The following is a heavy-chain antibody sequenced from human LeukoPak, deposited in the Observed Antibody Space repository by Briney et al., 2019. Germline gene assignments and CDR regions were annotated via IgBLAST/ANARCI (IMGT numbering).Heavy chain of an antibody. V-gene: IGHV3-7*01. CDR2: IKEDGREK. D-gene: IGHD2-15*01. J-gene: IGHJ4*02. Sequence: GGSLSLSCAASGFTFSRHWMSWVRQAPGQGLEWVANIKEDGREKKYVDSVKDRFTISRDNTKNSVYLQMSGLRVDDTAIYYCARDKEGGSNDHWGQGTLVTVSS. CDR3: ARDKEGGSNDH. CDR1: GFTFSRHW.